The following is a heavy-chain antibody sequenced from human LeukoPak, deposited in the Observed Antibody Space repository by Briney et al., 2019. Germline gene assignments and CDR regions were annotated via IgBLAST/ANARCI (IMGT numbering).Heavy chain of an antibody. CDR2: INPSGGTT. CDR1: GYTFTSYY. Sequence: ASVKVSCKASGYTFTSYYMHWVRQAPGQGLELMGIINPSGGTTSYAQKFQGRVTMTRDTSTSTVYMELSSLRSEDTAAYYCARDPMHYDSSGTWPATLDYWGQGTLVTVSS. CDR3: ARDPMHYDSSGTWPATLDY. J-gene: IGHJ4*02. D-gene: IGHD3-22*01. V-gene: IGHV1-46*01.